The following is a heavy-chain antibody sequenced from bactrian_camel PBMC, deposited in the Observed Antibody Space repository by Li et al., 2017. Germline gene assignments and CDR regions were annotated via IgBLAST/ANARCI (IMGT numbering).Heavy chain of an antibody. Sequence: VQLVESGGGSVQAGGSLRLTCKVSGYTGGSHCMGWFRQAPGKEREGLASIHTGGGRTEYATSVKGRFTISRDNAKNTLYLQMNRLKPEDTALYYCAIRSGPESLWVGYAGVEYKYWGQGTQVTVS. CDR3: AIRSGPESLWVGYAGVEYKY. CDR1: GYTGGSHC. V-gene: IGHV3S31*01. CDR2: IHTGGGRT. D-gene: IGHD5*01. J-gene: IGHJ4*01.